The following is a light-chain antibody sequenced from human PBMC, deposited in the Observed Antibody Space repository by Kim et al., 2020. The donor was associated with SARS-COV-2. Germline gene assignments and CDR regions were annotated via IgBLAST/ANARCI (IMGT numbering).Light chain of an antibody. CDR2: RSF. CDR3: AAWDDSLSAWV. CDR1: SSNIGSNY. J-gene: IGLJ3*02. Sequence: GQGVTISCSGSSSNIGSNYVFWYQQLPRTAPKLLAYRSFQRPSGVPARFSGSKSGTSASLAISGLRSEDEADYYCAAWDDSLSAWVFGGGTQLTVL. V-gene: IGLV1-47*01.